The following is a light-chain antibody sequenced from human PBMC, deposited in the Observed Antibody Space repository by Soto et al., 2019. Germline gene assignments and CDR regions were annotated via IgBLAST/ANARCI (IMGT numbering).Light chain of an antibody. J-gene: IGKJ1*01. Sequence: EIVLTQSPGTLSLSPGERATLSCRASQSVSSSYLAWYQQKPGQAPRLLIYRTSNRATGIPDRFSGSGSGTDFTVTISRLEPEDFAVYWCQQYDSSQGTFGQGTKVEIK. CDR2: RTS. CDR3: QQYDSSQGT. V-gene: IGKV3-20*01. CDR1: QSVSSSY.